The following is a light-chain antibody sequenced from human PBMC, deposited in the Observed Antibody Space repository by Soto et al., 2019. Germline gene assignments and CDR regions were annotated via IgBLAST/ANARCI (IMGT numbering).Light chain of an antibody. CDR1: QSISSY. Sequence: DIQMTQSPSSLSASVGDRFTITCRASQSISSYLNWYQQKPGKVPKLLIYAASTLQSGVPSRFSGSGSGTDFTLTLSSLQAEDSATYYCQQSFIAPWTFGQGTKVDIK. V-gene: IGKV1-39*01. CDR2: AAS. J-gene: IGKJ1*01. CDR3: QQSFIAPWT.